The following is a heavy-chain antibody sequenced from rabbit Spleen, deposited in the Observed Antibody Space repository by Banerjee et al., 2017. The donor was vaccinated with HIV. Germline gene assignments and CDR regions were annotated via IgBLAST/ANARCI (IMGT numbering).Heavy chain of an antibody. CDR1: GFDLSNYG. D-gene: IGHD1-1*01. V-gene: IGHV1S47*01. CDR3: ARGVADSSGLPTYYFNL. Sequence: QEQLVESGGGLVQPGGSLKLSCKASGFDLSNYGVTWVRQAPGKGLEWIGYIDPIFGRTYYATWVNGRFTISSHNAQNTLYLQLNSLTAADTATYFCARGVADSSGLPTYYFNLWGQGTLVTVS. J-gene: IGHJ4*01. CDR2: IDPIFGRT.